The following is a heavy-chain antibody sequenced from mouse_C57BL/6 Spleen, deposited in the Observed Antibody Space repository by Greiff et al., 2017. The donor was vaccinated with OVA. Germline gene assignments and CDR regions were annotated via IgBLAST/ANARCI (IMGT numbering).Heavy chain of an antibody. CDR3: ERGYSNYVGGAMDY. CDR2: IYPGDGDT. J-gene: IGHJ4*01. Sequence: QVQLQQSGAELVKPGASVKISCKASGYAFSSYWMNWVKQRPGKGLEWIGQIYPGDGDTNYNGKFKGKATLTADKSSSTAYMQLSSLTSEDSAVYFCERGYSNYVGGAMDYWGQGTSVTVSS. D-gene: IGHD2-5*01. CDR1: GYAFSSYW. V-gene: IGHV1-80*01.